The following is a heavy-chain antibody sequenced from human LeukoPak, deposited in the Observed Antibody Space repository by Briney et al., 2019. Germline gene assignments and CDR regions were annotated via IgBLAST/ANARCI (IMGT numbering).Heavy chain of an antibody. CDR3: TRGRGPLLFGP. J-gene: IGHJ5*02. D-gene: IGHD3-10*01. CDR2: MYDGGST. V-gene: IGHV4-59*01. CDR1: GVSIRSYS. Sequence: SETLSLTCSVSGVSIRSYSWNWIRQPPGKGLEWIGYMYDGGSTNYNPSLKSRVTISLDTSKNQFSLKLTSVSAADTAVYYCTRGRGPLLFGPWGQGTLVTVSS.